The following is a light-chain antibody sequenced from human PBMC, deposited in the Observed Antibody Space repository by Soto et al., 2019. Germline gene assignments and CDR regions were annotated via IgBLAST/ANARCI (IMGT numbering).Light chain of an antibody. Sequence: QSVLTQPRSVSGSPGQSVTISCTGTSSDVGAYNYVSWYQQHPGKAPKLMIYDVTKRPSGVPDRFSGSKSGNTASLTISGLQAEDEADYYCSSYAGSNTWVFGGGTKLTVL. CDR2: DVT. CDR3: SSYAGSNTWV. CDR1: SSDVGAYNY. V-gene: IGLV2-11*01. J-gene: IGLJ3*02.